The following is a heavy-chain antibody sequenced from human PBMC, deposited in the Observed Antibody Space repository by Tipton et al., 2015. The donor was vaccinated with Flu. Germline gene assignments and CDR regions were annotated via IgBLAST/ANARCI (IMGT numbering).Heavy chain of an antibody. V-gene: IGHV4-31*03. CDR3: ARRIAVAGIFDF. Sequence: LRLSSTVSGGSISSGGYYWSWIRQHPGKGLEWIGYIYYSGSTYYNPSLQSRITISLDTSKNQFSLKLSSVTAADTAVYFCARRIAVAGIFDFWGQGTLVTVSS. J-gene: IGHJ4*02. CDR1: GGSISSGGYY. D-gene: IGHD6-19*01. CDR2: IYYSGST.